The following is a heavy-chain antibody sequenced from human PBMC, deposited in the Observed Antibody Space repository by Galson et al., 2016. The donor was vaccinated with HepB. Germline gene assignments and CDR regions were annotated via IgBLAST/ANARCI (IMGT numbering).Heavy chain of an antibody. V-gene: IGHV1-69*06. D-gene: IGHD6-25*01. J-gene: IGHJ4*02. CDR3: ARTTSSGWDQKWYYFDY. Sequence: SVKVSCKASGGTFSSYAISWVRQAPGQGLEWMGGIIPIFGTANYAQKFQGRVTITADKSTSTAYMELSSLRSEDTACYYCARTTSSGWDQKWYYFDYWGQGTRVTVSS. CDR1: GGTFSSYA. CDR2: IIPIFGTA.